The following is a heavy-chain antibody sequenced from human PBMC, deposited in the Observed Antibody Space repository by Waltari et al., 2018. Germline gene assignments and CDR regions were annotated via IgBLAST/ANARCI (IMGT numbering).Heavy chain of an antibody. CDR2: IYTSGST. V-gene: IGHV4-4*07. D-gene: IGHD3-3*01. CDR3: ARDSEDFWSGYYSYYFDY. J-gene: IGHJ4*02. CDR1: GGSISSYY. Sequence: QVQLQESGPGLVKPSETLSLTCTVSGGSISSYYWSWIRQPAGEGLEWIGRIYTSGSTNYNPSLKSRVTMSVDTSKNQFSLKLSSVTAADTAVYYCARDSEDFWSGYYSYYFDYWGQGTLVTVSS.